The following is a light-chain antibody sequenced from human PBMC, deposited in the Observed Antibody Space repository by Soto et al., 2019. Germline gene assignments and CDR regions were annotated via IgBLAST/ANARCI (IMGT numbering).Light chain of an antibody. CDR3: SSYTSRSSWV. V-gene: IGLV2-14*01. CDR2: EVS. J-gene: IGLJ3*02. CDR1: SSDVGGYNY. Sequence: QSALTQPASVSGSPGQSITISCTGTSSDVGGYNYVSWYQQHPGKAPKLMIYEVSNRPSGVSNRFSGSKSANTAPLTISGLQAEDEADYYCSSYTSRSSWVFGGGTKLTVL.